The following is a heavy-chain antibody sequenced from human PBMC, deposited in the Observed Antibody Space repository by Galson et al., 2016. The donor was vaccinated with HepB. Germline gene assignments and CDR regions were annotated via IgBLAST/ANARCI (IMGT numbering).Heavy chain of an antibody. CDR2: IKGDSGYT. J-gene: IGHJ6*03. D-gene: IGHD2-8*01. V-gene: IGHV3-23*01. CDR1: GFSFSQYA. Sequence: SLRLSCAASGFSFSQYAMSWVRQAPGKGLEWVTKIKGDSGYTQYADSVRGRFTTSRDNSKNTLFLQMNTRRVEVPAVYSCTKDHFSNGSCPEHSHMDVWGKGTTVTVSS. CDR3: TKDHFSNGSCPEHSHMDV.